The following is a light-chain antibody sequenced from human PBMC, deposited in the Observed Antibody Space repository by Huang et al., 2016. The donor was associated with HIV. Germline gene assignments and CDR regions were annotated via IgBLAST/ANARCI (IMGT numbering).Light chain of an antibody. CDR1: QSVFYSSNNKNY. CDR2: CAS. V-gene: IGKV4-1*01. J-gene: IGKJ5*01. CDR3: QQYYSTPIT. Sequence: DIVMTQSPDSLAVSLGGRATINCKSSQSVFYSSNNKNYLAWYQQKPGQPPKLLIYCASTLESGVPDRFSGSGSGTDFTLTISSLQAEDVAVYYCQQYYSTPITFAQGTRLEIK.